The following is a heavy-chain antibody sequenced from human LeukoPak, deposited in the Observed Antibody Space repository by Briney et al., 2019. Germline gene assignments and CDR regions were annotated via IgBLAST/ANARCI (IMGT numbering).Heavy chain of an antibody. CDR3: ARVAWGSVSYFDL. V-gene: IGHV3-21*01. CDR2: ISSSSSYI. CDR1: GFTFSSYS. D-gene: IGHD7-27*01. J-gene: IGHJ2*01. Sequence: GGSLRLSCAVSGFTFSSYSMDWVRQAPGKGLEWVSSISSSSSYIYYADSVKGLFTISRDNAKNSLYLQMNSLRAEDTAVYYCARVAWGSVSYFDLWGRGTLVTVSS.